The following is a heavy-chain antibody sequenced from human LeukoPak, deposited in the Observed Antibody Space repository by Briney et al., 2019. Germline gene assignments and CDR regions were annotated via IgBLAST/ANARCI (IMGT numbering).Heavy chain of an antibody. CDR1: GGSIISYY. CDR3: ASWTGGGYYDSSGYYY. Sequence: SETLSLTCTVSGGSIISYYWSWIRQPPGKGLEWIGDIYYSGNNNYNPSLKSRVTISVDTSKNQFSLKLSSVTAADTAVYYCASWTGGGYYDSSGYYYWGQGTLVTVSS. J-gene: IGHJ4*02. V-gene: IGHV4-59*12. D-gene: IGHD3-22*01. CDR2: IYYSGNN.